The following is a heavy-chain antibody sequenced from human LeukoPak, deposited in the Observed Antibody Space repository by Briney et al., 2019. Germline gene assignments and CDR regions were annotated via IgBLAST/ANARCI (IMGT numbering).Heavy chain of an antibody. Sequence: SETLSLTCTVSGGSINSYYWSWIRQPPGKGLEWIGYIYYSGSTNYNPSLKSRVTISVDTSKNQFSLKLSSVTAADTAAYYCARETSQKGAHYMDVWGKGTTITISS. D-gene: IGHD3-16*01. CDR1: GGSINSYY. CDR2: IYYSGST. J-gene: IGHJ6*03. CDR3: ARETSQKGAHYMDV. V-gene: IGHV4-59*01.